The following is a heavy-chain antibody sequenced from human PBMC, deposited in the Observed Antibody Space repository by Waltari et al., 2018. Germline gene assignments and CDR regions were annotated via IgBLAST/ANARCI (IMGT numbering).Heavy chain of an antibody. V-gene: IGHV4-39*07. CDR1: GDSVINSNYS. CDR2: LYYSGRS. CDR3: ARLAPPMWVRGVKGGYYFDY. D-gene: IGHD3-10*01. Sequence: QLQLLDSGLGLVKPSETLSLTCTVSGDSVINSNYSWGWIRQPPGKGLEWIGNLYYSGRSSYNPFLKSRVIISVDTSKNQFSVRLTSVTAADTAVFYCARLAPPMWVRGVKGGYYFDYWGPGTLVTVSS. J-gene: IGHJ4*02.